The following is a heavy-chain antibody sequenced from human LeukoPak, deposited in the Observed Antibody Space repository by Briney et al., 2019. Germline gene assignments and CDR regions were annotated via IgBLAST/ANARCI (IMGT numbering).Heavy chain of an antibody. Sequence: ASVKVSCKASGYTFTSYGISWVRQAPGQGLVWMGWISAYNGNTNYAQKLQGRVTMTTDTSTSTAYMELRSLRSDDTAVYYCARQPDDEIVGATRFDYWGQGTLVTVSS. V-gene: IGHV1-18*01. CDR1: GYTFTSYG. CDR2: ISAYNGNT. CDR3: ARQPDDEIVGATRFDY. D-gene: IGHD1-26*01. J-gene: IGHJ4*02.